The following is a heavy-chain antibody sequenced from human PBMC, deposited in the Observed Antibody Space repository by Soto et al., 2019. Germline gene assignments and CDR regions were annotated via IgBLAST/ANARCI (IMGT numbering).Heavy chain of an antibody. D-gene: IGHD2-15*01. CDR1: GGSFSGYY. V-gene: IGHV4-34*01. CDR2: INHSGST. Sequence: QVQLQQWGAGLLKPSETLSLTCAVYGGSFSGYYWSWIRQPPGKGLEWIGEINHSGSTNYNPSLKSRVTISVDTSKNQFSLKLSSVTAADTAVYYCARRPVRDIVVVVAATFDYWGQGTLVTVSS. CDR3: ARRPVRDIVVVVAATFDY. J-gene: IGHJ4*02.